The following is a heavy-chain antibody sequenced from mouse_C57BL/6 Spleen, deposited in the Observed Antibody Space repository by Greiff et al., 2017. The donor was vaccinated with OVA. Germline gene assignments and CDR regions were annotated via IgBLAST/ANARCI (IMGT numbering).Heavy chain of an antibody. CDR3: ARGGDSSGYDY. CDR1: GYAFSSSW. Sequence: VQLMESGPELVKPGASVKISCKASGYAFSSSWMNWVKQRPGKGLEWIGRIYPGDGDTNYNGKFKGKATLTADKSSSTAYMQLSSLTSEDSAVYFCARGGDSSGYDYWGQGTTLTVSA. V-gene: IGHV1-82*01. J-gene: IGHJ2*01. D-gene: IGHD3-2*02. CDR2: IYPGDGDT.